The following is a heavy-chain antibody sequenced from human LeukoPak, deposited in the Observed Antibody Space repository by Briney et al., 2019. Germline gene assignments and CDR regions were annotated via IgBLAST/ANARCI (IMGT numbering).Heavy chain of an antibody. J-gene: IGHJ4*02. CDR1: GFTFSSYS. CDR2: ISSSGSTI. D-gene: IGHD6-13*01. Sequence: GGSLRLSCAASGFTFSSYSMNWVRQAPGKGLEWVSYISSSGSTIYYADSVKGRFTISRDNAKNSLYLQMNSLRAEDTAVYYCARDREAAAGPGFDYWGQGTLVTVSS. V-gene: IGHV3-48*04. CDR3: ARDREAAAGPGFDY.